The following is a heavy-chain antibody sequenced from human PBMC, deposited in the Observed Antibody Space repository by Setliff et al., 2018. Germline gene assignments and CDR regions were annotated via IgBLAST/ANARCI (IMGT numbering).Heavy chain of an antibody. J-gene: IGHJ2*01. D-gene: IGHD1-1*01. CDR1: NGSISNYY. CDR2: VDSSGGF. Sequence: PSETLSLTCTVSNGSISNYYWNWFRRPQGKGLEWIGYVDSSGGFNYSPSLRGRVSISMDTSKDQISMRLTSVTAADTAVYYCAREVADGYNGNFDLWGRGTRVTVSS. V-gene: IGHV4-4*08. CDR3: AREVADGYNGNFDL.